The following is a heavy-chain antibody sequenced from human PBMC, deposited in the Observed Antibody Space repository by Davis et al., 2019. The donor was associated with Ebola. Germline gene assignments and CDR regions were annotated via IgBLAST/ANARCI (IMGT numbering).Heavy chain of an antibody. V-gene: IGHV4-31*03. CDR3: AREQSTVTTSWFDP. CDR1: GGSISSGGYY. Sequence: SETLSLTCTVSGGSISSGGYYWSWIRQHPGKGLEWIGYIYYSGSTYYNPSLKSRVTISVDTSKNQFSLKLSSVTAADTAVYYCAREQSTVTTSWFDPWGQGTLVTVSS. J-gene: IGHJ5*02. CDR2: IYYSGST. D-gene: IGHD4-17*01.